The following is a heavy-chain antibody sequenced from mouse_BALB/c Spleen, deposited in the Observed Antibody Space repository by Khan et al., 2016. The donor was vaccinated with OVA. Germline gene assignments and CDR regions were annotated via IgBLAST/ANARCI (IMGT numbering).Heavy chain of an antibody. CDR2: ISYSGVT. J-gene: IGHJ2*01. D-gene: IGHD1-1*01. Sequence: EVQLQESGPGLVKPSQSLSLTCTVTGYSITSCYAWTWLRHFPGNKLEWVGYISYSGVTSYPPSLKSRISITRDTSKNPFFLQLNSVTTADTATYYCARGNYYGYYFDYWGQDATLTVSS. CDR3: ARGNYYGYYFDY. CDR1: GYSITSCYA. V-gene: IGHV3-2*02.